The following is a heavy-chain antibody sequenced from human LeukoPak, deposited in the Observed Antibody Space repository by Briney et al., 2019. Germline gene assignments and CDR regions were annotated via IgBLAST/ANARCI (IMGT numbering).Heavy chain of an antibody. CDR2: INPKTGAT. J-gene: IGHJ4*02. V-gene: IGHV1-2*02. D-gene: IGHD5-24*01. Sequence: PRASVKVSCKASGYTFTSYYMHWVRQAPGQGLEWMGWINPKTGATSYAEKFQGSITMTRDTSINTVYMEMSRLRLDDTAMYFCMRPIHIETATILGYWGQGSLVTVSS. CDR3: MRPIHIETATILGY. CDR1: GYTFTSYY.